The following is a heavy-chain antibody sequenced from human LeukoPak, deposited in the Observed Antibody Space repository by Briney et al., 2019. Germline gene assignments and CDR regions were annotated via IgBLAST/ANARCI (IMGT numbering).Heavy chain of an antibody. J-gene: IGHJ4*02. D-gene: IGHD6-19*01. Sequence: TLSLTCTVSGGSISSYYWSWIRQPPGKALEWLARIDWDDDKYYSTSLKTRLTISKDTSKNQVVLTMTNMDPVDTATYYCARIAGYSSGWPPDYWGQGTLVTVSS. CDR2: IDWDDDK. V-gene: IGHV2-70*11. CDR3: ARIAGYSSGWPPDY. CDR1: GGSISSYYW.